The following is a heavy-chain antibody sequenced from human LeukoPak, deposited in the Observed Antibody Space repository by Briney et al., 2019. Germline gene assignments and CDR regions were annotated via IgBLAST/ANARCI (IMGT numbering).Heavy chain of an antibody. J-gene: IGHJ6*02. Sequence: SETLSLTCAVYGGSFSGYYWSWIRQPPGKGLEWIGEINHSGSTNYNPSLKSRVTISVDTSKNQFSLILSSVTAADTAVYYCARVRDGYNHYYYYYGMDVWGQGTTVTVSS. CDR1: GGSFSGYY. CDR3: ARVRDGYNHYYYYYGMDV. V-gene: IGHV4-34*01. CDR2: INHSGST. D-gene: IGHD5-24*01.